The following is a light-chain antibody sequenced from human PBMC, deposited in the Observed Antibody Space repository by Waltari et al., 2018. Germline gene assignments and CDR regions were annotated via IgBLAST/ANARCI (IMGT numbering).Light chain of an antibody. J-gene: IGKJ4*01. CDR1: QTLNINF. V-gene: IGKV3-20*01. Sequence: IVLTQSPAILCLSPGQRATLYCRASQTLNINFLGWYQQKPGQAPRLIIHGASSRATGFPDRFSGSGSGTDFTLTISSLEPEDFAVYYCQQYDGSVLTFGGGTKVEI. CDR2: GAS. CDR3: QQYDGSVLT.